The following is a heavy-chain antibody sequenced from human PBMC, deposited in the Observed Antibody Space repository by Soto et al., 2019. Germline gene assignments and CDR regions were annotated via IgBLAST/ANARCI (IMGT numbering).Heavy chain of an antibody. CDR2: ISYDGSNK. Sequence: VQLVESGGGVVQPGRSLRLSCAASGFTFSSYGMHWVRQAPGKGLEWVAVISYDGSNKYYADSVKGRFTISRDNSKNTLYLQMNSLRAEDTAVYYCAKIVRLRLLSYWFDPWGQGTLVTVSS. CDR3: AKIVRLRLLSYWFDP. J-gene: IGHJ5*02. V-gene: IGHV3-30*18. D-gene: IGHD3-16*01. CDR1: GFTFSSYG.